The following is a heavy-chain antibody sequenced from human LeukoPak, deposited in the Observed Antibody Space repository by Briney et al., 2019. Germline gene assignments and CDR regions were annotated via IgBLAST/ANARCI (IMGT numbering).Heavy chain of an antibody. D-gene: IGHD3-10*01. CDR3: AKRPDVTFTMVRGVSFDY. J-gene: IGHJ4*02. CDR2: ISGSGGST. V-gene: IGHV3-23*01. CDR1: GFTFSSYA. Sequence: RGGSLRLSCAASGFTFSSYAMSWVRQAPGKGLEGVSAISGSGGSTSYADSVKGRFTISRDNSKNTLYLQMNSLRAEDTAVYYCAKRPDVTFTMVRGVSFDYWGQGTLVTVSS.